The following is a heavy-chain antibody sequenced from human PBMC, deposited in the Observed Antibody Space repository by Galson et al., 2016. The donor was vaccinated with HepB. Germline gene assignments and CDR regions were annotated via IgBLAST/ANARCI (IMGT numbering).Heavy chain of an antibody. CDR2: ISTYDGNT. V-gene: IGHV1-18*01. CDR3: ARVGGAYPDAFDL. D-gene: IGHD1-26*01. J-gene: IGHJ3*01. CDR1: GYTFSNYG. Sequence: SVKVSCKASGYTFSNYGISWVRQAPGQGLEWMGWISTYDGNTNNAQNLQGRVTMTTDRSTSTAYMDLRSLRSDDTAVYYCARVGGAYPDAFDLWGQGTVVTVSS.